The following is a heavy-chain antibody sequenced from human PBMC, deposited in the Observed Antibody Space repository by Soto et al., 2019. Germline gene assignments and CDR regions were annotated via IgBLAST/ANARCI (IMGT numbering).Heavy chain of an antibody. V-gene: IGHV1-18*01. CDR3: AIDLGQKLFDS. CDR1: GYTFTSYG. CDR2: ISAYNGNK. D-gene: IGHD3-16*01. Sequence: QVQLVQSGAEVKKPGPSVKVSCKASGYTFTSYGISWVRQAPGQGLEWMGWISAYNGNKKYAQKLQGRVTMTTDTSTSPAQMELRSLRSADTAVFYCAIDLGQKLFDSGAEEALVTVS. J-gene: IGHJ5*01.